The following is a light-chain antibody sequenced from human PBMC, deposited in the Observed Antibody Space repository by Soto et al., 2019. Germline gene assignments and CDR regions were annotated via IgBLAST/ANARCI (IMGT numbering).Light chain of an antibody. CDR1: SSDIGKYNY. J-gene: IGLJ2*01. Sequence: QSVLTQPASVSGSPGQSITISCTGTSSDIGKYNYVSWFQQHPAKAPKLIIFEVSTRPSGVSNRFSGSKSGNTASLTISGLKAEDEADHYSSPYTGRNINTVVFGGGTKVTV. CDR3: SPYTGRNINTVV. CDR2: EVS. V-gene: IGLV2-14*01.